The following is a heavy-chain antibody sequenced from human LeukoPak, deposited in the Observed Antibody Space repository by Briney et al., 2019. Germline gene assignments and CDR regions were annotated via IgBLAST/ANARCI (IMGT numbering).Heavy chain of an antibody. V-gene: IGHV3-23*01. CDR1: GFTFSSYA. J-gene: IGHJ4*02. D-gene: IGHD3-9*01. CDR3: AKYGLYDILTGYSSSHFDY. Sequence: GGPLRLSCAASGFTFSSYAMSWVRQAPGKGLEWVSAISGSGGSTYYADSVKGRFTISRDNSKNTLYLQMNSLRAEDTAVYYCAKYGLYDILTGYSSSHFDYWGQGTLVTVSS. CDR2: ISGSGGST.